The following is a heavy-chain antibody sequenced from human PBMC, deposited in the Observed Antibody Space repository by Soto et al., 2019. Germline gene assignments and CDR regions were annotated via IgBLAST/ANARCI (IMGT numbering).Heavy chain of an antibody. Sequence: SVKVSCKASRVAFNKFIVTWVRQAPGLGLEWVGGMIPVFGTANYAQKFQGRVTITADESTSTSYMEVNNLRSEDTAVYYCAKYRSSDADGYTLDFWGQGIRVTVSS. CDR2: MIPVFGTA. CDR1: RVAFNKFI. V-gene: IGHV1-69*13. D-gene: IGHD5-12*01. J-gene: IGHJ4*02. CDR3: AKYRSSDADGYTLDF.